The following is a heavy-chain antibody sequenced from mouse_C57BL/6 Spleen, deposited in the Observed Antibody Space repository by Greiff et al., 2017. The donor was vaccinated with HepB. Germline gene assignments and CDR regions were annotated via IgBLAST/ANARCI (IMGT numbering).Heavy chain of an antibody. CDR1: GFTLTSYG. V-gene: IGHV2-3*01. Sequence: VQLVQSGPGLVAPSPCLSISCTASGFTLTSYGVSWVRQPPGKGLEWLGVIWGDGSTNYHAALISSLSTSKDNSKSQVCLKLNSLQTDDTATYCCATRWFAYWGQGTLVTVSA. J-gene: IGHJ3*01. CDR3: ATRWFAY. CDR2: IWGDGST.